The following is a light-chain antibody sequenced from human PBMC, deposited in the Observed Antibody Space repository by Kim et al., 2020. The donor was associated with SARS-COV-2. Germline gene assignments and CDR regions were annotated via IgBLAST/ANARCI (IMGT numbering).Light chain of an antibody. CDR3: QHLNSHPYT. Sequence: QLTQSPSSLSASVGDRVTITCRASQDISTYLAWYQQKPGRAPKLLIFIASTLQSGVPSRFSGSGSGTDFTLTISSLQPEDFATYYCQHLNSHPYTFGQGTKLEI. CDR2: IAS. CDR1: QDISTY. V-gene: IGKV1-9*01. J-gene: IGKJ2*01.